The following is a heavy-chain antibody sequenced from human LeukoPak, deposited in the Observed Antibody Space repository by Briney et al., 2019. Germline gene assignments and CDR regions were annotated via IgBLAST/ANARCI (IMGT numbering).Heavy chain of an antibody. J-gene: IGHJ4*02. CDR3: ANGVVPAAIYC. CDR2: IYYSGST. CDR1: GGSISSYY. V-gene: IGHV4-59*08. D-gene: IGHD2-2*02. Sequence: PSETLSLTCTVSGGSISSYYWSWIRQPPGKGLEWIGYIYYSGSTNYNPSLKSRVTISVDTSKNQFSLKLSSVTAADTAVYYCANGVVPAAIYCWGQGTLVTVSS.